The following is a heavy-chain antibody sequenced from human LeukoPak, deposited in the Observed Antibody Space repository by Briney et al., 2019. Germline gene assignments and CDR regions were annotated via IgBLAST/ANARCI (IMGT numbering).Heavy chain of an antibody. V-gene: IGHV4-59*01. Sequence: PSETLSLTCTVSGGSISSYYWSWIRQPPGKGLEWIGYIYYSGSTNYNPSLKSRVTISVDTSKNQFSLKLSSVTAADTAVYYCARAYSSSWHGVDYFDYWGQGTLVTVSS. CDR3: ARAYSSSWHGVDYFDY. CDR2: IYYSGST. CDR1: GGSISSYY. D-gene: IGHD6-13*01. J-gene: IGHJ4*02.